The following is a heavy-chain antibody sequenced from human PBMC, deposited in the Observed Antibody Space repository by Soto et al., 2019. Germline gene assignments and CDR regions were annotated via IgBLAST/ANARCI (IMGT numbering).Heavy chain of an antibody. J-gene: IGHJ5*02. V-gene: IGHV3-48*03. CDR1: GFTFSSYE. D-gene: IGHD3-22*01. CDR2: ISSSGSTI. CDR3: ARDPSYYYDSSGPRWFDP. Sequence: GGSLRLSCAASGFTFSSYEMNWVRQAPGKGLEWVSYISSSGSTIYYADSVKGRFTISRDNAKNSLYLQMNSLRAEDTAVYYCARDPSYYYDSSGPRWFDPWGQGTLVTVSS.